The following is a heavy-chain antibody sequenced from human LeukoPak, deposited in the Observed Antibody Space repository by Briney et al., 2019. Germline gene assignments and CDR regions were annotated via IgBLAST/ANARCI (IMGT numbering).Heavy chain of an antibody. CDR1: GYTFTGYC. J-gene: IGHJ4*02. V-gene: IGHV1-2*02. D-gene: IGHD3-9*01. CDR2: SNPNSGGT. Sequence: ASVKVCCKASGYTFTGYCMHWVRQAPGQGLEWMGWSNPNSGGTNYAQKFQGRVTMTRDTSISTAYMELSRLRSDDTAVYYCARGVSLTGPGGHFDSWGQGTLVTVPS. CDR3: ARGVSLTGPGGHFDS.